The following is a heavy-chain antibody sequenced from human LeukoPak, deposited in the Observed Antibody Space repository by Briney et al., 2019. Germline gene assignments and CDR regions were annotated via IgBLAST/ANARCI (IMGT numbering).Heavy chain of an antibody. CDR1: GGTFSSYD. V-gene: IGHV1-69*06. J-gene: IGHJ4*02. D-gene: IGHD2-2*01. CDR3: ASGTTDIVVVPATLRNYYFDY. CDR2: IIPMLGTP. Sequence: ASVKVSCKASGGTFSSYDISWVRQAPGQGLEWMGGIIPMLGTPNYAQKFRGRVTITADKSTSTAYMDLSSLRSEDTAVYYCASGTTDIVVVPATLRNYYFDYWGQGTLVTVSS.